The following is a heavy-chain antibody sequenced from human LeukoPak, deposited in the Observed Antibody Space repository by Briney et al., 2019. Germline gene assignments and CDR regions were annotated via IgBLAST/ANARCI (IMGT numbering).Heavy chain of an antibody. Sequence: QTGGSLRLSCAASGFTLDDYAMHWVRQAPGKGLEWVSGISETGGTIVYADSVKGRFTISRDNAKNSLYLQMNSLRAEDTAVYYCARVGGAAHASRPWGQGTLVTVSS. CDR2: ISETGGTI. CDR3: ARVGGAAHASRP. V-gene: IGHV3-9*01. D-gene: IGHD6-6*01. J-gene: IGHJ5*02. CDR1: GFTLDDYA.